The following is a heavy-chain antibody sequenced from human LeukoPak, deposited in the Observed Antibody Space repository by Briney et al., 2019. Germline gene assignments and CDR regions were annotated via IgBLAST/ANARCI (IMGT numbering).Heavy chain of an antibody. D-gene: IGHD6-13*01. J-gene: IGHJ4*02. V-gene: IGHV1-2*02. CDR1: GYTFTGYY. Sequence: ASVKVSCKASGYTFTGYYMHWVRQAPGQGLEWMGWINPNSGGTNYAQKFQGRVTMTRDTSISTAYMELSRLRSDDTAVYYCARDLGSSSWYFVYWGPGTLVTVSS. CDR2: INPNSGGT. CDR3: ARDLGSSSWYFVY.